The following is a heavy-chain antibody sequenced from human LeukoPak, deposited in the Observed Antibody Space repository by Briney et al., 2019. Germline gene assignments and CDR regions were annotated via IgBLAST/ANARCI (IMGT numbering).Heavy chain of an antibody. CDR1: GYTFTSYD. Sequence: ASVRVSCKASGYTFTSYDINWVRQATGQGLEWMGWINPNSGGTNYAQKFQGRVTMTRDTSTSTVYMELSSLRSEDTAVYYCARDRGATIGYYYYYYMDVWGKGTTVTVSS. J-gene: IGHJ6*03. V-gene: IGHV1-2*02. CDR3: ARDRGATIGYYYYYYMDV. CDR2: INPNSGGT. D-gene: IGHD5-24*01.